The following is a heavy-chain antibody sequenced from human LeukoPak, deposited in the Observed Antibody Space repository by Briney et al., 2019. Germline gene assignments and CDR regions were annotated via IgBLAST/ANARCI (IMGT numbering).Heavy chain of an antibody. D-gene: IGHD2-8*01. CDR1: GFTFSSYG. V-gene: IGHV3-30*18. CDR3: AKSLNFDN. Sequence: GGTLRLSCAASGFTFSSYGMHWVRQAPGKGPEWLTFLSYDGSNKYYADSVRGRFTISRDTSKNTLYLQMNSLRVEDTAVYFCAKSLNFDNWGQGTLVTVSS. J-gene: IGHJ5*02. CDR2: LSYDGSNK.